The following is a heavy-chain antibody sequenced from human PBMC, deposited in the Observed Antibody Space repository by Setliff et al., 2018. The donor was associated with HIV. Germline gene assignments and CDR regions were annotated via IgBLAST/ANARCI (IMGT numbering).Heavy chain of an antibody. Sequence: PSETLSLTCVVSGDSISRSRYYWGWIRQPPGKGLEWIGSFYYSGSTSYNPSLKSRVTISGDTSKNQVSLNMRSVTATDTGVYYCVTTDYSGYDSVWFDPWGQGTLVTVSS. CDR2: FYYSGST. CDR1: GDSISRSRYY. V-gene: IGHV4-39*01. J-gene: IGHJ5*02. CDR3: VTTDYSGYDSVWFDP. D-gene: IGHD5-12*01.